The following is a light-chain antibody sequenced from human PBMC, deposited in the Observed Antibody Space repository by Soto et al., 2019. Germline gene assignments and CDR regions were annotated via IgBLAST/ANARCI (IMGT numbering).Light chain of an antibody. CDR2: AAS. CDR1: QGISSW. V-gene: IGKV1D-12*01. J-gene: IGKJ4*01. CDR3: QQATSFPHT. Sequence: DIQMTQSPSSVSASVGDRVTITCRASQGISSWVAWYQQKPGKAPKLLIYAASSLQSGVPSRFSGRGSGTDFTHHISSLQHEDFATYYCQQATSFPHTCGGGTKVEIK.